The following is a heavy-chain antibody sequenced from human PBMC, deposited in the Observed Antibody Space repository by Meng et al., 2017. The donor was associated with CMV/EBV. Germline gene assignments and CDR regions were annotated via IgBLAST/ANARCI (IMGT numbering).Heavy chain of an antibody. Sequence: GESLKISCKASGYTFTSYDINWVRQATGQGLEWMGWMNPNSGNTGYAQKFQGRVTMTRNTSRSTAYMELSSLRSEDTAVYYCARVVGYCSSTSCKHAFDIWGQGTMVTVSS. CDR2: MNPNSGNT. CDR3: ARVVGYCSSTSCKHAFDI. J-gene: IGHJ3*02. CDR1: GYTFTSYD. D-gene: IGHD2-2*01. V-gene: IGHV1-8*01.